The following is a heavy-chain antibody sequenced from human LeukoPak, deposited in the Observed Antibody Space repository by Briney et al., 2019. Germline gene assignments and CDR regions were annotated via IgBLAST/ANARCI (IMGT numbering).Heavy chain of an antibody. V-gene: IGHV4-30-2*01. CDR3: ARYSGYVGLDY. CDR1: GGSISSGGYS. J-gene: IGHJ4*02. D-gene: IGHD5-12*01. CDR2: IYHSGST. Sequence: SETLSLTCAVSGGSISSGGYSWSWIRQPPGKGLEWIGYIYHSGSTYYNPSLKSRVTISVDRSKNQFSLKLSSVTAADTAVYYCARYSGYVGLDYWGQGTLVTVSS.